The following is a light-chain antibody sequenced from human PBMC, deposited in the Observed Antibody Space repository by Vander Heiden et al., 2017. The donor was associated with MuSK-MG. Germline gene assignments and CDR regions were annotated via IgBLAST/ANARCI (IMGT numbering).Light chain of an antibody. V-gene: IGKV4-1*01. Sequence: ILMTQSPHSLPLSLGERATINCTSSQTLLYRSNNRNYLAWYQQRPGQPPKLLMNGASKREDGVPDRFSGRGSGTDFTLTITSLQAEEVAVYYCQQDFSIPYTFGGGTKVEIK. J-gene: IGKJ4*01. CDR2: GAS. CDR1: QTLLYRSNNRNY. CDR3: QQDFSIPYT.